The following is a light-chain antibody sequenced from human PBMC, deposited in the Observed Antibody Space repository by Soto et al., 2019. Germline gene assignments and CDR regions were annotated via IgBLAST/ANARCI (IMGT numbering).Light chain of an antibody. CDR1: RSDVGGYNY. J-gene: IGLJ1*01. CDR2: DVS. CDR3: SSYTSSSTYV. V-gene: IGLV2-14*01. Sequence: QSALTQPASGSGCPGQSIAICCTGTRSDVGGYNYVSWYQQHPGKAPKLMVYDVSNRPSGVSNRFSGSKSGNTASLTISGLQAEDEADYYCSSYTSSSTYVFGTGTGSPS.